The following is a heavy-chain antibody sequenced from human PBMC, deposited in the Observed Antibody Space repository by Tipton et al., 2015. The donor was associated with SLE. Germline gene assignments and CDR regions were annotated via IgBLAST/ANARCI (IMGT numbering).Heavy chain of an antibody. Sequence: TLSLTCTVSGGSISSGSYYWSWIRQPPGKGLEWIGYIYHSASTYYNPSLKSRVTISVDTSKNQFSLKLSSVTAADTAVYYCARGRRYYYDSYYFDYWGQGTLVTVSS. CDR2: IYHSAST. CDR3: ARGRRYYYDSYYFDY. D-gene: IGHD3-22*01. CDR1: GGSISSGSYY. V-gene: IGHV4-30-4*08. J-gene: IGHJ4*02.